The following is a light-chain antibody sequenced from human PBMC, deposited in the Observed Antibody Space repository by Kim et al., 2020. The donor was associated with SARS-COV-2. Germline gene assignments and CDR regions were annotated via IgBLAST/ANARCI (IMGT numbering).Light chain of an antibody. CDR3: QQTYIIPYT. Sequence: IQMTQSPSSLSASVGDRVNITCRTSQFINRYLNWYRQKPGKAPELLIYVTSTLQSGVPSRFSGSGSGTDFTLTISSLQPEDFATYSCQQTYIIPYTFGRGTKVDIK. V-gene: IGKV1-39*01. CDR1: QFINRY. J-gene: IGKJ2*01. CDR2: VTS.